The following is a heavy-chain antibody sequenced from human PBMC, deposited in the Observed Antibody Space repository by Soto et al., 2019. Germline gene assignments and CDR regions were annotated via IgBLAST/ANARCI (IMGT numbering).Heavy chain of an antibody. V-gene: IGHV4-59*01. CDR2: IYYNGSA. CDR3: ARGTRATQYYYYFYGMDV. Sequence: SETLSLTCTVSGASLSLLYWSWVRQSPGKGLEWIGYIYYNGSATYNPSFRSRVTIAIDTSKKHFSLKLSSVTAADTAVYYCARGTRATQYYYYFYGMDVWGQGATVTVSS. CDR1: GASLSLLY. J-gene: IGHJ6*02.